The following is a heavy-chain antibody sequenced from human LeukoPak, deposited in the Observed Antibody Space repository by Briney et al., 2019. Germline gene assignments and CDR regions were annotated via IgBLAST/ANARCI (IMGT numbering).Heavy chain of an antibody. V-gene: IGHV3-9*01. D-gene: IGHD4-23*01. CDR1: GFTFDDYA. Sequence: QPGGSLRLSCAASGFTFDDYAMHWVRHAPGKGLEWVSGISWNSGSIGYADSVKGRFTISRDNAKNSLYLQMNSLRAEDTALYYCAKDSSPDYGGKFDYWGQGTLVTVSS. CDR2: ISWNSGSI. CDR3: AKDSSPDYGGKFDY. J-gene: IGHJ4*02.